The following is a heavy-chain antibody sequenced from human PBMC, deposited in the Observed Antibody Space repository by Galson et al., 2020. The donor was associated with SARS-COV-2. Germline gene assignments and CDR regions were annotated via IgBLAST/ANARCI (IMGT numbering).Heavy chain of an antibody. CDR1: GGSISSGGYY. V-gene: IGHV4-31*03. CDR2: IYYSGST. Sequence: ASETLSLTCTVSGGSISSGGYYWSWIRQHPGKGLEWIGYIYYSGSTYYNPSLKSRVTISVDTSKNQFSLKLSSVTAADTAVYYCARGGSMIVVDPTDFDYWGQGTLVTVSS. D-gene: IGHD3-22*01. CDR3: ARGGSMIVVDPTDFDY. J-gene: IGHJ4*02.